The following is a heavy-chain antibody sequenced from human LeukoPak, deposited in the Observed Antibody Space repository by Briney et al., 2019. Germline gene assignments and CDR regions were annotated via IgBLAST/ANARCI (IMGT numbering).Heavy chain of an antibody. D-gene: IGHD3-3*01. J-gene: IGHJ4*02. CDR3: ARVADFHRTDH. Sequence: SETLSLTCAVYGGSFSGYYWSWIRQPPGKGLEWIGEINHSGSTNYNPSLKSRVTISVDTSKNQFSLKLSSVTAADTAVYYCARVADFHRTDHWGQGTLVSVSS. CDR2: INHSGST. CDR1: GGSFSGYY. V-gene: IGHV4-34*01.